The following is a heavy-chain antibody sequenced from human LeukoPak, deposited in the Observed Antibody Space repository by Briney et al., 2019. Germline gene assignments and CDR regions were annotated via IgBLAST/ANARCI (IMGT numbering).Heavy chain of an antibody. CDR2: INPNSGGT. CDR1: GYTFTGYY. D-gene: IGHD3-22*01. CDR3: ASLFYYDSSGYFSFDY. V-gene: IGHV1-2*02. J-gene: IGHJ4*02. Sequence: SVKVSCKASGYTFTGYYMHWVRQAPGQGLEWMGWINPNSGGTNYAQKFQGRVTMTRDTSISTAYMELSRLRSDDTAVYYCASLFYYDSSGYFSFDYWGQGTLVTVSS.